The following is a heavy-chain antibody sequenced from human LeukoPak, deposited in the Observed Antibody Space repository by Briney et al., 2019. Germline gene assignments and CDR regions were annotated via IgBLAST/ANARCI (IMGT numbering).Heavy chain of an antibody. CDR3: ASGLAVGGVPDC. CDR1: GDSISSSKYY. D-gene: IGHD2-8*02. V-gene: IGHV4-39*01. J-gene: IGHJ4*02. CDR2: FYYSGNT. Sequence: SETLSLTCSISGDSISSSKYYWGWVRQPPGKGLESIGGFYYSGNTYHTPSLKSRVTVSVDTAKSQFSLKMTSVTAADTAVYYCASGLAVGGVPDCWGQGTLVIVSS.